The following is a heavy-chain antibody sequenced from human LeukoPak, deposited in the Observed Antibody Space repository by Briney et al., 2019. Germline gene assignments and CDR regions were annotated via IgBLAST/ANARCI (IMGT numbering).Heavy chain of an antibody. CDR3: ARVGYCSSTSCYTDNWFDP. CDR2: ISSSSYI. CDR1: GFTFSSYS. V-gene: IGHV3-21*01. Sequence: GSLRLSCAASGFTFSSYSMNWVRQAPGKGLEWVSSISSSSYIYYADSVKGRFTISRDNAKNSLYLQMNSLRAEDTAVYYCARVGYCSSTSCYTDNWFDPWGQGTLVTVSS. D-gene: IGHD2-2*02. J-gene: IGHJ5*02.